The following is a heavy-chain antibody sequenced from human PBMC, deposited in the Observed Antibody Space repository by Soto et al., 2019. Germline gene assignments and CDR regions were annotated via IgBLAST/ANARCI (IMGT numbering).Heavy chain of an antibody. CDR2: INPNSGGT. D-gene: IGHD3-3*01. Sequence: ASVKVSCKASGYTFTGYYMHWVRQAPGQGLEWMGWINPNSGGTNYAQKFQGRVTMTRDTSISTAYVELSRLRSDDTAVYYCARDRPTMDDFWSGYSVYFDYWGQGTLVTVSS. V-gene: IGHV1-2*02. CDR1: GYTFTGYY. J-gene: IGHJ4*02. CDR3: ARDRPTMDDFWSGYSVYFDY.